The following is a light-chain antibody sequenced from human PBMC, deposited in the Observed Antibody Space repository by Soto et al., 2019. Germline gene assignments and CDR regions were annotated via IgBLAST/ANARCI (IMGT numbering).Light chain of an antibody. J-gene: IGKJ4*01. Sequence: DIQMTQSPSSLSASVGDRVTITCRASQSISSYLNWYQQKPGKAPKLLIYAASSLQSGVPSRFSGSGSGTDFTLTISSLQPEDFATYYCQQSYSTHSLIFGGGTKVVIK. CDR2: AAS. V-gene: IGKV1-39*01. CDR1: QSISSY. CDR3: QQSYSTHSLI.